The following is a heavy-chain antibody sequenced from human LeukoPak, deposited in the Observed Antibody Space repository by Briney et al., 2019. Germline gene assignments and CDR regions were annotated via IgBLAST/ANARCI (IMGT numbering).Heavy chain of an antibody. J-gene: IGHJ4*02. CDR1: GFTFSSYG. V-gene: IGHV3-33*06. CDR2: IWYDGSNK. D-gene: IGHD3-22*01. Sequence: PGGSLRLSCAASGFTFSSYGMHWVRQGPGKGLEWVAVIWYDGSNKYYADSVKGRFTISRDNSKNTLYLQMNSLRAEDTAVYYCAKDLYYYDSSGYYSPYYFDYWGQGTLVTVSS. CDR3: AKDLYYYDSSGYYSPYYFDY.